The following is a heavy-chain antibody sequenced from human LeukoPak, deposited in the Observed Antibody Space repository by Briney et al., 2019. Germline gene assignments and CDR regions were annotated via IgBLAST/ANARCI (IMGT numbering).Heavy chain of an antibody. V-gene: IGHV4-61*01. CDR3: ASGAQRGYSYGLLFDY. CDR2: IYYSGST. J-gene: IGHJ4*02. D-gene: IGHD5-18*01. CDR1: GGSVSSGSYY. Sequence: SETLSLTCTVSGGSVSSGSYYWSWIRQPPGKGLEWIGHIYYSGSTNYNPSLKSRVTISVDTSKNQFSLKLSSVTAADTAVYYCASGAQRGYSYGLLFDYWGQGTLVTVSS.